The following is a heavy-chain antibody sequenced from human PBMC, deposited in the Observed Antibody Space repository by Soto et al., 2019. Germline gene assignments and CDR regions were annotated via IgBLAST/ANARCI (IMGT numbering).Heavy chain of an antibody. D-gene: IGHD3-3*01. CDR1: GYTFTSYD. CDR3: ARGHYDFWSGYADY. CDR2: MNPNSGNT. J-gene: IGHJ4*02. V-gene: IGHV1-8*01. Sequence: ASVNVSCKASGYTFTSYDINWVRQATGQGLEWMGWMNPNSGNTGYAQKFQGRVTMTRNTSISTAYMELSSLRSEDTAVYYCARGHYDFWSGYADYWGQGTLVNAPQ.